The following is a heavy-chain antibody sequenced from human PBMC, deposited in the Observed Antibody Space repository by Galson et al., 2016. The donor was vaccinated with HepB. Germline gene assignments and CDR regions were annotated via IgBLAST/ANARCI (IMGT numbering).Heavy chain of an antibody. Sequence: SLRLSCAASGFTFDKYGITWFRQAPGKGLEWVSTICGRCSDLDYADSVKGRFTISRDDSKNTLYLHMNSLRVEDTAIYYCAIDPSQWHDLLFGNWAQGTLVTVSA. CDR1: GFTFDKYG. CDR3: AIDPSQWHDLLFGN. J-gene: IGHJ4*02. V-gene: IGHV3-23*01. D-gene: IGHD6-19*01. CDR2: ICGRCSDL.